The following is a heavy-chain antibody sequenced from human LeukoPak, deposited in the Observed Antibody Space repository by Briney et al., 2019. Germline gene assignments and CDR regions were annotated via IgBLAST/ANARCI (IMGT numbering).Heavy chain of an antibody. Sequence: GVSLGLSCAASGVTFSSYAMSWVRQDPGKGLEWVSAISGSGASTYYADSVKGRFTISRDNSKDTLYLHVNSLRAEDTAVYYCAKVNTYGSHYYFDYWGQGTLVTVSS. CDR3: AKVNTYGSHYYFDY. CDR2: ISGSGAST. J-gene: IGHJ4*02. D-gene: IGHD3-10*01. CDR1: GVTFSSYA. V-gene: IGHV3-23*01.